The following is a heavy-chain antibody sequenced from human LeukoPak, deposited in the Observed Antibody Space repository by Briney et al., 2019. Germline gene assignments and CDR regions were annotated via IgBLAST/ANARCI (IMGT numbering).Heavy chain of an antibody. CDR2: ISTTGGVT. D-gene: IGHD2-8*01. CDR3: AKSPGDYANCFDY. Sequence: GGSLRLSCAASGFTFSSYGMSWVRQAPGKGLEWVSVISTTGGVTYYADSVKGRFTISRDNSKNTLYLQLNSLRAEDTALYCCAKSPGDYANCFDYWGQGTLVTVSS. V-gene: IGHV3-23*01. CDR1: GFTFSSYG. J-gene: IGHJ4*02.